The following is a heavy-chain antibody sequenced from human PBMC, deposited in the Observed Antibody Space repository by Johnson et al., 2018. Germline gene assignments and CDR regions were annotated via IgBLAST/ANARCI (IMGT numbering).Heavy chain of an antibody. CDR2: IYYSRST. J-gene: IGHJ6*02. D-gene: IGHD3-16*01. CDR3: ARSIMITFGGVLYGMDV. Sequence: QVQLQESGPGLVKPSETXSLTCTVSGGSISSYYWSWIRQPPGKGLEWIGYIYYSRSTNYNPSLKSRVTISVDTSKNQVPLKLSPVTAADTAVYYCARSIMITFGGVLYGMDVWGQGTTVTVSS. V-gene: IGHV4-59*01. CDR1: GGSISSYY.